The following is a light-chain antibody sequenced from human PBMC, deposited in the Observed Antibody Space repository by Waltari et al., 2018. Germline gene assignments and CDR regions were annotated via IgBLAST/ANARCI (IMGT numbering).Light chain of an antibody. Sequence: DIQMTQSPSTLSASVGDRVTITCRASQSIVGWLAWYQQKPGKAPNLLIYKASNLESGVPPRFSGSGAWTEFTLTISSLQPDDFATYYCQQYKSYSRTFGQGTKVEIK. CDR3: QQYKSYSRT. V-gene: IGKV1-5*03. J-gene: IGKJ1*01. CDR2: KAS. CDR1: QSIVGW.